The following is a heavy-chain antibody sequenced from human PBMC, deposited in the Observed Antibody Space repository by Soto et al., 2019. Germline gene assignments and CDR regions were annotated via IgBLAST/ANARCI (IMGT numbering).Heavy chain of an antibody. CDR3: ARDLFEGNYYGMDV. CDR2: ISYDGSNK. CDR1: GFTFSSYA. Sequence: GGSLRLSCAASGFTFSSYAMHWVRQAPGKGLEWVAVISYDGSNKYYADSVKGRFTISRDNSKNTLYLQMNSLRAEDTAVYYCARDLFEGNYYGMDVWGQGTTVTVSS. V-gene: IGHV3-30-3*01. J-gene: IGHJ6*02. D-gene: IGHD2-21*01.